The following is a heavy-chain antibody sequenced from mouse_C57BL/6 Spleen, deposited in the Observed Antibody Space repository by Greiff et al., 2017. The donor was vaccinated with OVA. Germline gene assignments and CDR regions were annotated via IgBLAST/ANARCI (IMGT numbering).Heavy chain of an antibody. CDR3: ARSRKGHDYDVLPSYWYFDV. D-gene: IGHD2-4*01. Sequence: QVQLQQPGAELVMPGASVKLSCKASGYTFTSYWMHWVKQRPGQGLEWIGEIDPSDSYTNYNQQFKGKSTLTVDKSSSTAYMQLSSLTSEDSAVYYCARSRKGHDYDVLPSYWYFDVWGTGTTVTVSS. V-gene: IGHV1-69*01. J-gene: IGHJ1*03. CDR1: GYTFTSYW. CDR2: IDPSDSYT.